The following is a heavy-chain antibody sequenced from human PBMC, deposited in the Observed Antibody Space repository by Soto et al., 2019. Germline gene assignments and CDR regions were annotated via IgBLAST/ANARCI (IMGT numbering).Heavy chain of an antibody. CDR1: GYTFTSYA. V-gene: IGHV1-3*01. J-gene: IGHJ6*02. Sequence: ASVKFYCKASGYTFTSYAMHWVRQAPGQRLEWMGWINAGNGNTKYSQKFQGRVTITRDTSASTAYMELSSLRSEDTAVYYCARDESRGSSSWSSYYYYYGMDVWGQGTTVTVSS. CDR2: INAGNGNT. D-gene: IGHD6-13*01. CDR3: ARDESRGSSSWSSYYYYYGMDV.